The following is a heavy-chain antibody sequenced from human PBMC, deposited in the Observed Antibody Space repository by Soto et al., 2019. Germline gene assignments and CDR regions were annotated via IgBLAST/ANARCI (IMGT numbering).Heavy chain of an antibody. CDR3: AKDVALVPAH. V-gene: IGHV3-23*01. CDR1: GFSFRNYD. D-gene: IGHD6-13*01. J-gene: IGHJ4*02. Sequence: EVQLLESGGGLVQPGGSLRLSCAASGFSFRNYDMTWVRQSPGKGLEWVSGISGSGGRTYFADSVKGRFTISRDNSKTTMYLQMNSLRAEDTAVYYCAKDVALVPAHWGQGTLVTVSS. CDR2: ISGSGGRT.